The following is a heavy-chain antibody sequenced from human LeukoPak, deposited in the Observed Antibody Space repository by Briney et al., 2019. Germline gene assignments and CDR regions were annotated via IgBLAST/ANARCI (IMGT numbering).Heavy chain of an antibody. D-gene: IGHD2-21*02. CDR3: ARVPYCGGDSYSGAFDI. V-gene: IGHV3-20*04. J-gene: IGHJ3*02. Sequence: ETLSLTCTVSGGSISSYYWSWVRQAPGKGLEWVSGINWNGGSTGYADSVKGRFTISRDNAKNSLYLQMNSLRAEDTALYYCARVPYCGGDSYSGAFDIWGQGTMVTVSS. CDR2: INWNGGST. CDR1: GGSISSYY.